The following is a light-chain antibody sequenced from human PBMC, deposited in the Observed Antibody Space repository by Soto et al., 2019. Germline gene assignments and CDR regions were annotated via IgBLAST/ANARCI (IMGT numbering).Light chain of an antibody. CDR1: QGIRSE. CDR2: AAS. CDR3: LHDYNYPRT. J-gene: IGKJ1*01. Sequence: AIQMTQSPSSLSASVGDRVIITCRASQGIRSELAWYQQKPGKAPDLLIYAASTLQPGVPYRFSGSGSGTDSTLTISNLQPEDFATYYCLHDYNYPRTFGQGTKVDIK. V-gene: IGKV1-6*01.